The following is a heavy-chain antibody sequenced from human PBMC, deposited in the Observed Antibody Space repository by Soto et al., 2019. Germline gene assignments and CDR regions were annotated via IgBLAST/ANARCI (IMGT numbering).Heavy chain of an antibody. CDR3: ARDRGWNDVWGRQVYYGMDV. D-gene: IGHD1-1*01. J-gene: IGHJ6*02. V-gene: IGHV4-4*02. CDR2: IHHSGSI. Sequence: PSETLSLTCPVFGGSISSINWWSWVRQPPGKGLEWIGEIHHSGSINYTPSLKSRVTISVDKSKNQVFLKLSSVTAADTAVYYFARDRGWNDVWGRQVYYGMDVWGQGTTVTVSS. CDR1: GGSISSINW.